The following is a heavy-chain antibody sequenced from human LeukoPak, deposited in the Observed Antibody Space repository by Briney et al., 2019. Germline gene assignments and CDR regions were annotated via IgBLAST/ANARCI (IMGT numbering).Heavy chain of an antibody. CDR2: TYSNGRT. J-gene: IGHJ6*03. CDR1: GFTVGSNY. CDR3: ARVLSGRGSLYDYYYYMDV. Sequence: GGSLRLSCAASGFTVGSNYMSWVRQAPGRGLEWVSVTYSNGRTYYADSVKGRFTISRDISKNTLYLQMNSLRAEDTAVYYCARVLSGRGSLYDYYYYMDVWGKGTTVTISS. V-gene: IGHV3-53*01. D-gene: IGHD3-10*01.